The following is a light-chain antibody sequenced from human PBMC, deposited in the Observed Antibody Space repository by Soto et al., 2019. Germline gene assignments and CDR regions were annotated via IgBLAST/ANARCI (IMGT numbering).Light chain of an antibody. CDR2: EVS. V-gene: IGLV2-8*01. CDR1: SSDVGGYNY. J-gene: IGLJ2*01. Sequence: QLVLTQPPSASGSPGQSVTISCTGTSSDVGGYNYVSWYQQHPGKAPKLMIYEVSKRPSGVPDRFSGSKSGNTASLTVSGLQAEDEADYYCSSFAGSFYWVFGGGTKVTVL. CDR3: SSFAGSFYWV.